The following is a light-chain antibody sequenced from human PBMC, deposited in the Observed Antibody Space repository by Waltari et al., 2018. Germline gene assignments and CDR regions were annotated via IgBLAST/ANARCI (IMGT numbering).Light chain of an antibody. CDR3: QTWDRASAV. V-gene: IGLV3-1*01. Sequence: SYELTQPPSVSVSPGQTARITCPGDRWGNKYVSWYQQKAGQAPVMVNYQHYRRPSGIPGRFSGSNSGDTATLTVSGTQAMDEADFFCQTWDRASAVFGGGTKLTVL. CDR1: RWGNKY. J-gene: IGLJ3*02. CDR2: QHY.